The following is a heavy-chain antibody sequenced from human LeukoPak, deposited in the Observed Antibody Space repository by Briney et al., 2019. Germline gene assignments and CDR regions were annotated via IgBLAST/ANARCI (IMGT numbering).Heavy chain of an antibody. Sequence: GGSLRLSCAASGFTFSNAWMSWVRQAPGKGLEWVAIISYDGSNKYYADSVKGRFTISRDNSKNTLYLQMNSLRAEDTAVYYCAGEGIQLWFGGVGDWFDPWGQGTLVTVSS. CDR3: AGEGIQLWFGGVGDWFDP. D-gene: IGHD5-18*01. CDR1: GFTFSNAW. V-gene: IGHV3-30-3*01. J-gene: IGHJ5*02. CDR2: ISYDGSNK.